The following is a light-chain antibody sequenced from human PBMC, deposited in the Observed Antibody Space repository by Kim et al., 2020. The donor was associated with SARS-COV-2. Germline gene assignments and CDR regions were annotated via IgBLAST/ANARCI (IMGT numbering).Light chain of an antibody. CDR3: SSYAGRQNLV. J-gene: IGLJ2*01. CDR1: SSDIGGYNF. V-gene: IGLV2-8*01. CDR2: EVN. Sequence: QSALTQPPSASGSPGQSVTISCTGTSSDIGGYNFVAWYQQHPGKAPKVMIYEVNKRPSGVPDRFSGSKSGNTAYLTVSGLQAEDEADYYCSSYAGRQNLVFGGGTQLTVL.